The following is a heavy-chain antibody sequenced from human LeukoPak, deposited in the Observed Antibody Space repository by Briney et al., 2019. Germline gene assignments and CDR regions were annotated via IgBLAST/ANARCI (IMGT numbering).Heavy chain of an antibody. CDR1: GFTFSSYG. D-gene: IGHD1-26*01. V-gene: IGHV3-30*18. CDR2: ISYDGSNK. J-gene: IGHJ6*02. Sequence: QSGGSLRLSCAASGFTFSSYGMHWVRQAPGKGLEWVAVISYDGSNKYYADSVKGRFTISRDNSKNTLYLQMNSLRAEDTAVYYCAKDLRRGSYPSRYYYYYYGMDVWGQGTTVTVSS. CDR3: AKDLRRGSYPSRYYYYYYGMDV.